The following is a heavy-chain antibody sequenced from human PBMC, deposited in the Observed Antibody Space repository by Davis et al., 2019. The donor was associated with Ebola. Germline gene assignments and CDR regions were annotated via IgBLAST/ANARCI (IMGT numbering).Heavy chain of an antibody. J-gene: IGHJ4*02. CDR2: INSDGSST. Sequence: GESLKISCAASGFAFSSDWLHWVRQAPGKGLVWVSRINSDGSSTSYADSVKGRFTISRDNAKNTLYLQMNSLRAEDTAVYYCARPTPSMKRNSLHDWGQGTLVTVSS. CDR1: GFAFSSDW. CDR3: ARPTPSMKRNSLHD. V-gene: IGHV3-74*01. D-gene: IGHD4-23*01.